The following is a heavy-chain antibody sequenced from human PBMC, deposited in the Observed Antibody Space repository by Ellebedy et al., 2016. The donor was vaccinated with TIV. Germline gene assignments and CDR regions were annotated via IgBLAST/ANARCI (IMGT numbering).Heavy chain of an antibody. CDR1: GFTFSSYD. Sequence: PGGSLRLSCAASGFTFSSYDMHWVRQAPGKGLEWVSVIFSAADGGETHYADSVKGRFTISRDSSKNTLYLQMTSLRAEDTAVYYCARDAAGNGGKLDYWGQGALVTVSS. J-gene: IGHJ4*02. CDR3: ARDAAGNGGKLDY. D-gene: IGHD4-23*01. CDR2: IFSAADGGET. V-gene: IGHV3-53*01.